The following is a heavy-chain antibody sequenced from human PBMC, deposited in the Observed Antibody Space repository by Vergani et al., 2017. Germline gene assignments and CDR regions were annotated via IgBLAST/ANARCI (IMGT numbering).Heavy chain of an antibody. CDR3: AAATYYDILTGYSFDH. CDR2: ISGSGGST. Sequence: EVQLLESGGGLVQPGGSLRLSCAASGFTFSSYAMSWVRQAPGKGLEWVSAISGSGGSTYYADSVKGRFTISRDNSKNTLYLQMNSLRAEDTAVYYCAAATYYDILTGYSFDHWGQGTLVTVSS. D-gene: IGHD3-9*01. J-gene: IGHJ4*02. V-gene: IGHV3-23*01. CDR1: GFTFSSYA.